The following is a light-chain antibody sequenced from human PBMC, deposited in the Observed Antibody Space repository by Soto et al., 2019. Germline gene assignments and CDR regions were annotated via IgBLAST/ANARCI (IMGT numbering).Light chain of an antibody. Sequence: DIPMTQSPSSLSASVGDRVTITCRASQGIRNDLGWYQQKPGKAPKRLIYAASSLQSGVPSRFSGSGSGTDFPLTISRLQPEDFATHCCLEHNSYPPFPLGAGTKVDIK. J-gene: IGKJ3*01. CDR3: LEHNSYPPFP. V-gene: IGKV1-17*01. CDR2: AAS. CDR1: QGIRND.